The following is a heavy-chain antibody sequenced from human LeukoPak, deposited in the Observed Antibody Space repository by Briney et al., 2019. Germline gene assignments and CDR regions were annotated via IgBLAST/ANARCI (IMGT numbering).Heavy chain of an antibody. V-gene: IGHV1-69*13. Sequence: ASVKVSCKASGGTFSSYAISWVRQAPGQGLEWMGGIIPIFGTANYAQKFQGRVTITADESTSTAYMELSSLGSEDTAVYYCARGPLRDIVVVPAAIKYFDYWGQGTLVTVSS. D-gene: IGHD2-2*02. J-gene: IGHJ4*02. CDR1: GGTFSSYA. CDR3: ARGPLRDIVVVPAAIKYFDY. CDR2: IIPIFGTA.